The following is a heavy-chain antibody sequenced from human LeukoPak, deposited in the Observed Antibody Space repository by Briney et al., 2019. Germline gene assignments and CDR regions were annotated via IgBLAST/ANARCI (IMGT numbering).Heavy chain of an antibody. J-gene: IGHJ4*02. V-gene: IGHV4-30-2*01. D-gene: IGHD1-26*01. Sequence: SETLSLTCTVSGGSISSGGYYWRWIRQPPGKGLEWIGYIYHSGSTYYNPSLKSRVTISVDRSKNQFSLKLSSVTAADTAVYYCARDKSGSYYFDYWGQGTLVTVSS. CDR3: ARDKSGSYYFDY. CDR2: IYHSGST. CDR1: GGSISSGGYY.